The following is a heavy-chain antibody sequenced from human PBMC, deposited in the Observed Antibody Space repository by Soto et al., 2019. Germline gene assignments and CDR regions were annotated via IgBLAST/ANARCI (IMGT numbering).Heavy chain of an antibody. J-gene: IGHJ6*02. CDR1: GDTFSTSA. CDR2: IIPIFGTA. D-gene: IGHD2-2*01. Sequence: QVQLVQSGAEVKKPGSSVKVSCKASGDTFSTSAISWVRQAPGQGLQWMAGIIPIFGTASYAQKFQGRVTVTADRSTSTAYLEVSNLRSEDTAMYYCARSCSTSSCHIYYYAMDVWGQGTAVTVSS. CDR3: ARSCSTSSCHIYYYAMDV. V-gene: IGHV1-69*06.